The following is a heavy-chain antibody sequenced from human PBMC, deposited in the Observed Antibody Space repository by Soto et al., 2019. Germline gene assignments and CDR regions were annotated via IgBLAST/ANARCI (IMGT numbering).Heavy chain of an antibody. J-gene: IGHJ5*02. CDR3: AREITMAPNWFDP. Sequence: SETLSLTCTVSGGSISSYYWSWIRQPPGKGLEWIGYIYYSGSTNYNPSLKSRVTISVDTSKNQFSLKLSSVTAADTAVCYCAREITMAPNWFDPWGQGTLVTVSS. V-gene: IGHV4-59*01. CDR2: IYYSGST. CDR1: GGSISSYY. D-gene: IGHD3-3*01.